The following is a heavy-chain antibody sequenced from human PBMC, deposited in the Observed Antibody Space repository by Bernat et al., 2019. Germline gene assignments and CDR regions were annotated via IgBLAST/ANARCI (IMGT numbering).Heavy chain of an antibody. D-gene: IGHD3-10*01. Sequence: QVQLQQWGAGLLKPSETLSLTCAVYGGSFSGYYWSWIRQPPGKGLEWIGEINHSGSNNYNPSLKSRVTISADTSKNQLSLKLSSVTAADTAVYYCARGRGRRRYWGQGTLVTVSS. V-gene: IGHV4-34*01. CDR3: ARGRGRRRY. CDR2: INHSGSN. J-gene: IGHJ4*02. CDR1: GGSFSGYY.